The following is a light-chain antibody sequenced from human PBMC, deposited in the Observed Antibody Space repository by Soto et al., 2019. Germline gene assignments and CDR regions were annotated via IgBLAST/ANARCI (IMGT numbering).Light chain of an antibody. CDR2: GAY. V-gene: IGKV3-20*01. J-gene: IGKJ4*01. CDR3: QQYGSSGLT. CDR1: QSVSSSY. Sequence: EIVLTQSPGTLSLSPGERATLSCRASQSVSSSYLAWYQQTPGQAPRLLIYGAYSSATGIPDRFSGSGSGTDFTLTISRLEPEDFAVYYCQQYGSSGLTFGGGTKVEIK.